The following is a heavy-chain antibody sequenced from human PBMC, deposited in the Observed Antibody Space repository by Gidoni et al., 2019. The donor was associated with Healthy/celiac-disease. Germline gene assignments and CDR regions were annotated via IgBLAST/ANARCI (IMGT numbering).Heavy chain of an antibody. D-gene: IGHD6-13*01. Sequence: QVTLKESGPVLVKPTETLTLTCTVSGFSLSNARMGVSWIRQPPGKALEWLAHIFSNDEKSYSTSLKSRLTISKDTSKSQVVLTMTNMDPVDTATYYCARIHRGGYSSSWSDRRFDPWGQGTLVTVSS. J-gene: IGHJ5*02. V-gene: IGHV2-26*01. CDR1: GFSLSNARMG. CDR3: ARIHRGGYSSSWSDRRFDP. CDR2: IFSNDEK.